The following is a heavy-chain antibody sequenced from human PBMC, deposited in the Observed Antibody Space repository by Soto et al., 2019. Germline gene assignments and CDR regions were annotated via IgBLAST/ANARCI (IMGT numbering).Heavy chain of an antibody. V-gene: IGHV1-18*01. CDR3: ASVSQAACYYYGMDV. J-gene: IGHJ6*02. D-gene: IGHD2-15*01. Sequence: ASVKVSCKASGYTFTSYGISWVRQAPGQGLEWMGWISAYNGNTNYAQKLQGRVTMTTDTSTSTAYMELRSLRSDDTAVYYCASVSQAACYYYGMDVWGQGTTGTVSS. CDR1: GYTFTSYG. CDR2: ISAYNGNT.